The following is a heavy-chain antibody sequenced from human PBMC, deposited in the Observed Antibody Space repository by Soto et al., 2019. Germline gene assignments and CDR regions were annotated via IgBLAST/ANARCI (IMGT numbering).Heavy chain of an antibody. CDR3: ARGQRPTNYFDY. J-gene: IGHJ4*02. Sequence: QVQLQQWGAGLLKPSETLSLTCAVYGGSFSGYYWSWIRQPPGKGLEWIGEINHSGSTNYNPSLKSRVTISVDTSKNQFSRKLSSVTAADTAVYYCARGQRPTNYFDYWGQGTLVTVSS. CDR1: GGSFSGYY. CDR2: INHSGST. V-gene: IGHV4-34*01.